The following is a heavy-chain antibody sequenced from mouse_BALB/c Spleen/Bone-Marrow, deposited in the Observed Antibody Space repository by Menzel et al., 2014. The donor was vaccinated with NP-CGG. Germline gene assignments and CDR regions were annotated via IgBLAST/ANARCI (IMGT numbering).Heavy chain of an antibody. D-gene: IGHD1-1*01. CDR1: GYTFTSYW. J-gene: IGHJ4*01. Sequence: VQLQQSGAELAKPGASVKMSCKASGYTFTSYWMHWVKQRPGQGLEWIGYINPSTGYTEYNQKFKDKATLTADKSSSTAYMQLSSLTAGDAAVYYCARQSTTVDYAMDYWGQGTSVTVSS. CDR3: ARQSTTVDYAMDY. V-gene: IGHV1-7*01. CDR2: INPSTGYT.